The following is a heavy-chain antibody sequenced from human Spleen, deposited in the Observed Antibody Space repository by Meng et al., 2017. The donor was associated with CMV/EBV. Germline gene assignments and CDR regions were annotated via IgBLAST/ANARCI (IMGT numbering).Heavy chain of an antibody. CDR2: ISSSGGST. Sequence: GESLKISCAASGFTFSSYEMNWVRQAPGKGLEWVSYISSSGGSTYYADSVKGRFTISRDNAKNPLYLQMHSLRAEDTAVYYCAKVGRNGYNYLGYWGQGTLVTVSS. J-gene: IGHJ4*02. D-gene: IGHD5-24*01. V-gene: IGHV3-48*03. CDR3: AKVGRNGYNYLGY. CDR1: GFTFSSYE.